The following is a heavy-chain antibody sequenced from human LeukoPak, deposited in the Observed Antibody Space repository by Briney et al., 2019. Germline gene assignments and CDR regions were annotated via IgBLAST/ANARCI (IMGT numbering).Heavy chain of an antibody. J-gene: IGHJ4*02. CDR2: ISASGGGT. CDR1: GFTFSSFA. Sequence: GGSLRLSCAASGFTFSSFALSWVRQAPGKGLQWVSVISASGGGTYYADSVKGRFTISRDNSKNTLSLQMDSLRSEDTAVYYCAKDSGVVVTAIPNYWGQGALVTVSS. V-gene: IGHV3-23*01. CDR3: AKDSGVVVTAIPNY. D-gene: IGHD2-21*02.